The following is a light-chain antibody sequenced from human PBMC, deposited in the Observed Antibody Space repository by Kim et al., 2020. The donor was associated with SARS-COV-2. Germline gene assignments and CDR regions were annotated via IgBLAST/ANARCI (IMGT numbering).Light chain of an antibody. CDR3: QQYESPLYT. CDR1: QSISTW. Sequence: SSSLGYRVTITCRASQSISTWLAWYQQKPGTAPKLLIYKASYLQSGVPSRFSGGGSGTYVTLTISGLQPDDFATYYCQQYESPLYTFGQGTKLEI. V-gene: IGKV1-5*03. J-gene: IGKJ2*01. CDR2: KAS.